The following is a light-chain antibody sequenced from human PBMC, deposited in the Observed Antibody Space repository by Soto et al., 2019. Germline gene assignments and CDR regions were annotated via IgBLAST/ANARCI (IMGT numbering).Light chain of an antibody. CDR2: GAS. V-gene: IGKV3-15*01. CDR3: QQYNNWPFT. CDR1: QSVNSN. Sequence: EIMMTQSPVTLPVSPGERATLSCRASQSVNSNLAWYQQKPGQAPRLLIYGASTRATGIPASFIGNGSGTEFTLTASSLQPEDFAVYSCQQYNNWPFTFGPGTKVDIK. J-gene: IGKJ3*01.